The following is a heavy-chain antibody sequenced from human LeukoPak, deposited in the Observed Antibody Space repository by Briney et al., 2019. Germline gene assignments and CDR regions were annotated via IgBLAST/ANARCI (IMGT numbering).Heavy chain of an antibody. CDR2: INWNGGGT. Sequence: GGSLRLSCAATGSRFKEYGMHSVRQPPGKSLQWVSAINWNGGGTGYADSVKGRFTISRDNAKNSLYLQLSSLRPEDTALYYCAKHLTATNTYIFFGLDVWGQGTSVTVS. D-gene: IGHD1-26*01. V-gene: IGHV3-9*01. CDR3: AKHLTATNTYIFFGLDV. CDR1: GSRFKEYG. J-gene: IGHJ6*02.